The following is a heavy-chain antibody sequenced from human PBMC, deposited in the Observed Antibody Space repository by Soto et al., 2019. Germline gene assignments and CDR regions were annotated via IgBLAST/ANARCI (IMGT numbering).Heavy chain of an antibody. J-gene: IGHJ4*02. V-gene: IGHV1-18*01. CDR3: AIADYGDPDY. Sequence: QVPLVQSGAEVKKPGASVKVSCKASGSTFPSSTVSWVRQAPGQGLEWMGWINAHNGNTKYAQKFHGRLTMTTDTSTGTGYMELRSLRSDDTAIYFCAIADYGDPDYWGQGTLVTVSS. D-gene: IGHD4-17*01. CDR1: GSTFPSST. CDR2: INAHNGNT.